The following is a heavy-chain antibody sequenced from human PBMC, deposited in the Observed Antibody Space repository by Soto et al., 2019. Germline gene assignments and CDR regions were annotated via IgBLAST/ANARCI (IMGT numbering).Heavy chain of an antibody. J-gene: IGHJ4*02. CDR3: AREDTGTTSYFDY. V-gene: IGHV3-21*01. CDR1: GFTCRSYS. CDR2: ISSSSSYI. Sequence: GGSHRHPSTASGFTCRSYSMSWVRQAPGKGLEWVSSISSSSSYIYYADSVKGRFTISRDNAKNSLYLQMDSLRAEDTAVYYCAREDTGTTSYFDYWGQGTQVTVSS. D-gene: IGHD1-7*01.